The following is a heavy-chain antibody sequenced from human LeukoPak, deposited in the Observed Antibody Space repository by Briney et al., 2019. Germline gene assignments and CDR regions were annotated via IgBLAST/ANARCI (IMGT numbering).Heavy chain of an antibody. Sequence: PSETLSLTCTVSGGSISSDYWSWIRQPPGKGLEWIGYIHYSGRTNYNPSLKSRVTISVDTSKNQFSLKLSSVTAADTAVYYCARGYYYGSGSSRDYYYYYGMDVWGQGTTVTVSS. J-gene: IGHJ6*02. CDR2: IHYSGRT. CDR3: ARGYYYGSGSSRDYYYYYGMDV. D-gene: IGHD3-10*01. V-gene: IGHV4-59*01. CDR1: GGSISSDY.